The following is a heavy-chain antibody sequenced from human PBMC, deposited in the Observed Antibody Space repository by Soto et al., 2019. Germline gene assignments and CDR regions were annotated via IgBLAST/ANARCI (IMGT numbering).Heavy chain of an antibody. CDR1: GGSISSYY. J-gene: IGHJ6*02. Sequence: SETLSLTCTVSGGSISSYYWSWIRQPPGKGLEWIGYIYYSGSTNYNPSLKSRVTISVDTSKNQFSPKLSSVTAADTAVYYCARGFRDSSGYYERWTYGMDVWGQGTTVTVSS. CDR2: IYYSGST. V-gene: IGHV4-59*01. D-gene: IGHD3-22*01. CDR3: ARGFRDSSGYYERWTYGMDV.